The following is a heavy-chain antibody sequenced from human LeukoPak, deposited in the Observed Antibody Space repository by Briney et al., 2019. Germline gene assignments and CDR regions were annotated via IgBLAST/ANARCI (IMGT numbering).Heavy chain of an antibody. D-gene: IGHD5-24*01. CDR1: GGSISSSSYY. J-gene: IGHJ5*02. V-gene: IGHV4-39*07. Sequence: SETLSLTCTVSGGSISSSSYYWGWIRQPPGKGLEWTGSIYYSGSTYYNPSLKSRVTISVDTSENQFSLKLSSVTAADTAVYYCARDRRSWFDPWGQGTLVTVSS. CDR3: ARDRRSWFDP. CDR2: IYYSGST.